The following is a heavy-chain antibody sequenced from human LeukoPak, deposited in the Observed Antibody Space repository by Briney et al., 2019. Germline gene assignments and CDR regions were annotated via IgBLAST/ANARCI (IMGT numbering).Heavy chain of an antibody. D-gene: IGHD5-18*01. Sequence: KTSETLSLTCAVYGVSFSGYYWSWIRQPPGKGLEWIGEINHSGSTNYNPSLKSRVTISVDTSKNQFSLKLSSVTAADTAVYYCARARGYSYGYGAFDIWGQGTMVTVSS. J-gene: IGHJ3*02. V-gene: IGHV4-34*01. CDR2: INHSGST. CDR1: GVSFSGYY. CDR3: ARARGYSYGYGAFDI.